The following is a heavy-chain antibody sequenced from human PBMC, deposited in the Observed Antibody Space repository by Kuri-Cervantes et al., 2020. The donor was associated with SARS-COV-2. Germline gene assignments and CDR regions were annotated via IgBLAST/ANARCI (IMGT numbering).Heavy chain of an antibody. CDR3: ARGGDAFDI. CDR1: GGSISSYC. V-gene: IGHV4-59*08. J-gene: IGHJ3*02. D-gene: IGHD1-26*01. Sequence: GSLRLSCTVSGGSISSYCWNWIRERPGPGLEWIGYIYYNGSTNYNSSLTIRITISVDTSKNQFSLKLSSVTAADTAVYYCARGGDAFDIWGQGTMVTVSS. CDR2: IYYNGST.